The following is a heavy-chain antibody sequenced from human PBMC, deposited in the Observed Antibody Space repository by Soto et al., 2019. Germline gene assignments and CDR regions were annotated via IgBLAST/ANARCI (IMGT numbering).Heavy chain of an antibody. Sequence: EVQLVETGGGLIQPGGSLRLSCAASGFTVSSNYMSWFRQAPGKGLEWVSVIYSGGSTYYADSVKGRFTISRDNSKNTLYLQMNSLRAEDTAVYYCAREGRGWHYFDYWGQGTLVTVSS. CDR1: GFTVSSNY. CDR3: AREGRGWHYFDY. CDR2: IYSGGST. V-gene: IGHV3-53*02. J-gene: IGHJ4*02. D-gene: IGHD6-19*01.